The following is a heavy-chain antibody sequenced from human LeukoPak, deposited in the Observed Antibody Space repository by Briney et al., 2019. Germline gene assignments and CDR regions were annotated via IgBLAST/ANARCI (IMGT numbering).Heavy chain of an antibody. J-gene: IGHJ4*02. V-gene: IGHV4-59*05. CDR1: GFTFSSYSMN. CDR3: AGHGGSYDY. Sequence: GSLRLSCAASGFTFSSYSMNWVRQAPGKGLEWIGSIYYSGSTYYNPSLKSRVTISVDTSKNQFSLKLSSVTAADTAVYYCAGHGGSYDYWGQGTLVTVSS. D-gene: IGHD1-26*01. CDR2: IYYSGST.